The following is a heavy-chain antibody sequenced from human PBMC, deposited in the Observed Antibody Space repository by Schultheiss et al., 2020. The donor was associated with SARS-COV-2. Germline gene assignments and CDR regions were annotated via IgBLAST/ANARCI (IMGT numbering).Heavy chain of an antibody. D-gene: IGHD2-2*01. J-gene: IGHJ6*02. CDR3: ARVSEYQLLMDYYYGMDV. CDR1: GGSISSYY. CDR2: IYYSGST. V-gene: IGHV4-59*01. Sequence: SETLSLTCTVSGGSISSYYWSWIRQPPGKGLEWIGYIYYSGSTNYNPSLKSRVTISVDTSKNQFSLKLSSVTAADTAVYYCARVSEYQLLMDYYYGMDVWGQGTTVTVSS.